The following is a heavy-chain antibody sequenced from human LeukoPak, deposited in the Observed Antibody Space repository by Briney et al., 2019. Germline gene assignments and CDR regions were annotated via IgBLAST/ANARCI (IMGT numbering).Heavy chain of an antibody. Sequence: GGSLRLSCAASGFTFSDYNMNWVRQAPGKGLEWISYISDSGSSTYYAGSVRGRFTISRDNAKKSLYLQMNSLRDEDTAVYYCTFVGTSTTVYWGQGTLVTVSS. J-gene: IGHJ4*02. V-gene: IGHV3-48*02. D-gene: IGHD1-26*01. CDR2: ISDSGSST. CDR3: TFVGTSTTVY. CDR1: GFTFSDYN.